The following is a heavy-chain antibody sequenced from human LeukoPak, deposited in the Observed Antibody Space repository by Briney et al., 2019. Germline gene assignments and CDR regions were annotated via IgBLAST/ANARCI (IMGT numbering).Heavy chain of an antibody. J-gene: IGHJ4*02. CDR2: ISGSGGSA. D-gene: IGHD6-13*01. V-gene: IGHV3-23*01. Sequence: GGSLRLSCAASGFTFSSYAMSWVRQAPGKGLEWVSAISGSGGSAYHADSVKGRFTIPRDNSKNTLYLQMNSLRAEDTAVYYCAKGYTSIWDYYFDYWGQETLVTVSS. CDR1: GFTFSSYA. CDR3: AKGYTSIWDYYFDY.